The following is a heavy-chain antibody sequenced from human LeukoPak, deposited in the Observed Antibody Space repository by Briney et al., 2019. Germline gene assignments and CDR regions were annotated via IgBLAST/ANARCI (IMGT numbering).Heavy chain of an antibody. Sequence: ASVTVSCTASGYTFTTYYMHWVRQAPGQGLEWMGWINPNSGGTNYAQKFQGRVTMTRDTSISTAYMELSRLRSDDTAVYSCARGSAGTTFIAYWGQGTLVTVSS. V-gene: IGHV1-2*02. D-gene: IGHD1-7*01. CDR2: INPNSGGT. CDR3: ARGSAGTTFIAY. CDR1: GYTFTTYY. J-gene: IGHJ4*02.